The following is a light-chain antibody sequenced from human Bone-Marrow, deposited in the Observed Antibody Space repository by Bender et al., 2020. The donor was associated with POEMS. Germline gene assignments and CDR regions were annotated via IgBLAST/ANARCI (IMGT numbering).Light chain of an antibody. CDR1: STDYDFRHL. V-gene: IGLV2-23*02. CDR3: CSYAGSSTLV. J-gene: IGLJ3*02. CDR2: EVS. Sequence: QSALTQPASASGSPGQSITISCTGTSTDYDFRHLVSWYQHQPGKPPRLIIYEVSRRPSGISQRFSGSKYGNTASLTISGLQAEDEADYHCCSYAGSSTLVFGGGTKLTVL.